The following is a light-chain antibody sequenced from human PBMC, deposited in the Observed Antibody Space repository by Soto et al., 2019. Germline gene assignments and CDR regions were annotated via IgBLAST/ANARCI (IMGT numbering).Light chain of an antibody. Sequence: VVLTPFPGTLSLSPWDTATLSCGASESVSKNFVGWYEQKPGLPPRLLIYDASSRANGIPERFSARGSGTQFTLTISRLEPEDFAVYYCQQYGITPWTFGRGTKVDIK. V-gene: IGKV3D-20*01. J-gene: IGKJ1*01. CDR2: DAS. CDR1: ESVSKNF. CDR3: QQYGITPWT.